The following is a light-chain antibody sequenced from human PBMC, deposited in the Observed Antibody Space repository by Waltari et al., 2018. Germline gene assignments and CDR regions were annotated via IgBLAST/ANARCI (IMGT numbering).Light chain of an antibody. J-gene: IGKJ1*01. CDR1: QSLLHSDGNTY. V-gene: IGKV2-30*02. Sequence: DVVMTQSPLSLPVTLGQPASISCRSNQSLLHSDGNTYCNWFQQRPGQSPRRLIYKVSNRDSGVPDRFSGSGSGTDFTLKISRVEAEDVGVYYCMQGTHWPRTFGQGTKVEIK. CDR2: KVS. CDR3: MQGTHWPRT.